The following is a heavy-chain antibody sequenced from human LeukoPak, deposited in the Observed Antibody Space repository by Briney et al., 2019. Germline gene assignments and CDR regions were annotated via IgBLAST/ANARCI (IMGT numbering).Heavy chain of an antibody. CDR1: GFTFSSYA. V-gene: IGHV3-23*01. CDR3: AKDPSSTWFGDYFDY. D-gene: IGHD6-13*01. CDR2: ISGSGGST. Sequence: GGSLRLSCAASGFTFSSYAMTWVRQAPGKGLEWVSAISGSGGSTYYADSVKGRFTISRDNSKNTLYLQMNSLRAEDTAVYYCAKDPSSTWFGDYFDYWGQGTLVTVSS. J-gene: IGHJ4*02.